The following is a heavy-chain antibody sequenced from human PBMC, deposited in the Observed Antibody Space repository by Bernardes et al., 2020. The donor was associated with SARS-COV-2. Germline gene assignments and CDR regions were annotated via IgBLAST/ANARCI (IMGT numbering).Heavy chain of an antibody. Sequence: GGSLRLSCAASGFTFSSYGMHWVRQAPGKGLEWVAVIWYDGSNKYYADSVKGRFTISRDNSKNTLYLQMNSLRAEDTAVYYCARDGGVYGDRPFDYWGQGTLVTVSS. D-gene: IGHD4-17*01. V-gene: IGHV3-33*01. CDR2: IWYDGSNK. CDR1: GFTFSSYG. J-gene: IGHJ4*02. CDR3: ARDGGVYGDRPFDY.